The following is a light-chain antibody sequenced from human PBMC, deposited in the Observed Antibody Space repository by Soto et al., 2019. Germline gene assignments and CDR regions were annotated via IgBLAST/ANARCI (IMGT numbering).Light chain of an antibody. J-gene: IGKJ3*01. CDR3: QQFGSSPGFT. V-gene: IGKV3-20*01. CDR2: GTS. CDR1: QNINSRY. Sequence: EIVLTQSPGTLSLSPGERATLSCRASQNINSRYLAWYQQKPGQAPRLLIYGTSSRGTGIPDRFSGSGSGTAFTLTISRLEPEDFAVYYCQQFGSSPGFTFGPGTKVDIK.